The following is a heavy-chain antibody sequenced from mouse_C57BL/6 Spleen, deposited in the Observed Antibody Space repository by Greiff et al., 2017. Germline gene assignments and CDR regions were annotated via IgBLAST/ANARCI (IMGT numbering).Heavy chain of an antibody. J-gene: IGHJ4*01. D-gene: IGHD1-1*01. CDR3: ATPYYGSSHYYAMDY. CDR2: ISYDGSN. CDR1: GYSITSGYY. Sequence: EVKLQESGPGLVKPSQSLSLTCSVTGYSITSGYYWNWIRQFPGNKLEWMGYISYDGSNNYNPSLKNRISITRDTSKNQFFLKLNSVTTEDTATYYCATPYYGSSHYYAMDYWGQGTSVTVSS. V-gene: IGHV3-6*01.